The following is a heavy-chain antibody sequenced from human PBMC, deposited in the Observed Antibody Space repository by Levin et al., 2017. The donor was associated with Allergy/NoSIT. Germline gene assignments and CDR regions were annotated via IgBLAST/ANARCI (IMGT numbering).Heavy chain of an antibody. CDR1: GFTFSSYG. Sequence: GGSLRLSCAASGFTFSSYGMHWVRQAPGKGLEWVAVIWYDGSNKYYADSVKGRFTISRDNSKNTLYLQMNSLRAEDTAVYYCARDRTVLQLGRGGFDYWGQGTLVTVSS. CDR3: ARDRTVLQLGRGGFDY. D-gene: IGHD3/OR15-3a*01. J-gene: IGHJ4*02. V-gene: IGHV3-33*01. CDR2: IWYDGSNK.